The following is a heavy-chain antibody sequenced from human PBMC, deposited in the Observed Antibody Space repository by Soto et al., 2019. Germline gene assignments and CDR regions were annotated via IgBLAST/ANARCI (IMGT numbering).Heavy chain of an antibody. Sequence: GGSLRLSCAASGFTFSNAWMNWVRQAPGKGLEWVGRIKSKTDGGTTDYAAPGKGRFTISRDDSKNTLYLQMNSLKTEDTAVYYCTTYYDFWSGYSTNGMDVWGQGTTVTVSS. V-gene: IGHV3-15*07. J-gene: IGHJ6*02. D-gene: IGHD3-3*01. CDR2: IKSKTDGGTT. CDR1: GFTFSNAW. CDR3: TTYYDFWSGYSTNGMDV.